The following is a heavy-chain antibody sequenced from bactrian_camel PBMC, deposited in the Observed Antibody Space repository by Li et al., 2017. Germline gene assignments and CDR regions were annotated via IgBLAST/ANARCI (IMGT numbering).Heavy chain of an antibody. CDR2: IYTGSGST. Sequence: HVQLVESGGGSVQAGGSLRLSCETSNYTFSRNCMGWFRQAPGKEREGVAFIYTGSGSTIYADSVKGRFTISRDNAKNTLYLQMNSLKPEDTAMYYCAAEPRDCYSASLDFRYWGQGTQVTVS. CDR1: NYTFSRNC. CDR3: AAEPRDCYSASLDFRY. D-gene: IGHD3*01. V-gene: IGHV3S1*01. J-gene: IGHJ6*01.